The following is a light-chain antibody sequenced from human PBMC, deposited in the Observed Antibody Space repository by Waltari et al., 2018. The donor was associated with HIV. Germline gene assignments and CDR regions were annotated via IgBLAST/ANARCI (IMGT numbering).Light chain of an antibody. J-gene: IGLJ3*02. CDR2: EVS. CDR3: SSCAGSNNGV. CDR1: SSDVGGYNY. Sequence: QSALTQPPSASGSPGQSVPISCPGTSSDVGGYNYVSWYQQHPGKAPKLMIYEVSKRPSGVPDRFSGSKSGNTASLTVSGLQAEDEADYYCSSCAGSNNGVFGGGTKLTVL. V-gene: IGLV2-8*01.